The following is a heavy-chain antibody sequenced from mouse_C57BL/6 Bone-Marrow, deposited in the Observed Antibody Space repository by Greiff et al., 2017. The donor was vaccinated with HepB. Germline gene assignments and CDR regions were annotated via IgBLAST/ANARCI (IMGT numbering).Heavy chain of an antibody. CDR1: GYTFTSYW. D-gene: IGHD1-1*01. V-gene: IGHV1-69*01. Sequence: QVQLQQPGAELVMPGASVKLSCKASGYTFTSYWMHWVKQRPGQGLEWIGEIDPSDSYTNYKQKFKGKSTMTVDKSSSTAYMQLSSLTSEDSAVYYCSSHYYGSSYYYDYWGQGTTLTVSS. CDR2: IDPSDSYT. CDR3: SSHYYGSSYYYDY. J-gene: IGHJ2*01.